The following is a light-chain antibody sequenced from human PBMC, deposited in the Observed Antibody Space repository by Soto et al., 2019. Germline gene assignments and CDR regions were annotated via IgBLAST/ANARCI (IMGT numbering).Light chain of an antibody. V-gene: IGLV7-46*01. J-gene: IGLJ2*01. CDR3: LLFHSGAVL. CDR2: GTS. CDR1: TGTVTSGHY. Sequence: QAVVTQEPSLTGSPGGTVTLTCVSSTGTVTSGHYPYWFQQKPVQAPRTLIYGTSNKYSWTPVRFSGSLLGGKAALTLSGAQPEDEAEYYCLLFHSGAVLFGGGTKLTVL.